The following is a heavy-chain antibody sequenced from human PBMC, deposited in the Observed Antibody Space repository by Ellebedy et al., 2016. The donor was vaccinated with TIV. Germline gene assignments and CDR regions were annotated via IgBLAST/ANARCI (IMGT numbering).Heavy chain of an antibody. J-gene: IGHJ6*03. Sequence: PGGSLRLSCAASGFTFSTHVMHWVRQAPGKGLEWVAVISSDGSYKYNADSVRGRFTISRDNFKNTLSLQMDSLGAEDTAVYFCARAMGRNTWDDNFYYMDVWGKGTTVTVSS. CDR3: ARAMGRNTWDDNFYYMDV. CDR1: GFTFSTHV. D-gene: IGHD1-20*01. V-gene: IGHV3-30*04. CDR2: ISSDGSYK.